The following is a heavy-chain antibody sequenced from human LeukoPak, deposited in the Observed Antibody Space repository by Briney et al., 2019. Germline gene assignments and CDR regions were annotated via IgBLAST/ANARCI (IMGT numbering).Heavy chain of an antibody. Sequence: GESLKISCKGSGYTFTDYWIGWVRQIPGKGLEWMGIIYPGDSDTRYSPSFQGQVTISADKSISTAYLQWSSLKASDTAVYYCASSIIRGGYYYYMDVWGKGTTVTVSS. D-gene: IGHD3-10*01. V-gene: IGHV5-51*01. J-gene: IGHJ6*03. CDR2: IYPGDSDT. CDR3: ASSIIRGGYYYYMDV. CDR1: GYTFTDYW.